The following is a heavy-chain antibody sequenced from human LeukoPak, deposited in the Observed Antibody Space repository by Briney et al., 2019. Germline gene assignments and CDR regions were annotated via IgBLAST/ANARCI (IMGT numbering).Heavy chain of an antibody. V-gene: IGHV4-59*12. CDR3: ARASGNPSSGWYYYYYGMDV. Sequence: SETLSLTCTVSGGSISTYYWTWIRQPPGKGLEWIGYIYYSGSTNYNPSLKSRVTISVDTSKNQFSLKLSSVTAADTAVYYCARASGNPSSGWYYYYYGMDVWGQGTTVTVSS. J-gene: IGHJ6*02. D-gene: IGHD6-19*01. CDR2: IYYSGST. CDR1: GGSISTYY.